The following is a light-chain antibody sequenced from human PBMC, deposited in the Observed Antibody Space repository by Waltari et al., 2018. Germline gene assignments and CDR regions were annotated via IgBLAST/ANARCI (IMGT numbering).Light chain of an antibody. CDR2: GIS. CDR3: QSYDSSLDSVV. J-gene: IGLJ2*01. V-gene: IGLV1-40*01. Sequence: QSVLTPPPSVSGAPGQRVTISCSGSSSNIGAGYDVQWYQQLPGTAPKLLIYGISVRPSGVPNRFSHSKSGASASLAITGLQADDEGHYYCQSYDSSLDSVVFGGVTKLTVL. CDR1: SSNIGAGYD.